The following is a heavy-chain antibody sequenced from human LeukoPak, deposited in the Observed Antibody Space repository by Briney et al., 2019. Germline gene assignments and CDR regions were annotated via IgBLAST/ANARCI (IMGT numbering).Heavy chain of an antibody. CDR1: GFTFSNAW. CDR3: TTSLNYYDSSGLVY. V-gene: IGHV3-15*01. CDR2: IKSKTDGGTT. D-gene: IGHD3-22*01. J-gene: IGHJ4*02. Sequence: GGSLRLSRAASGFTFSNAWMSWVRQAPGKGLEWVGRIKSKTDGGTTDYAAPVKGRFTISRDDSKNTLYLQMNSLKTEDTAVYYCTTSLNYYDSSGLVYWGQGTLVTVSS.